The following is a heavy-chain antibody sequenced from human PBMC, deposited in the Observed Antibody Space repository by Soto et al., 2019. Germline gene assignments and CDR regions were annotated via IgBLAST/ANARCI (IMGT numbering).Heavy chain of an antibody. D-gene: IGHD1-20*01. J-gene: IGHJ4*02. CDR2: IYYSGST. Sequence: SETLSLTCTVSGGSISSSSYYWGWIRQPPGKGLEWIGSIYYSGSTYYNPSLKSRVTISVDTSKNQFSLKLSSVTAADTAVYYCERRDKWNDKPIDYWGQGTLVTVSS. CDR1: GGSISSSSYY. V-gene: IGHV4-39*01. CDR3: ERRDKWNDKPIDY.